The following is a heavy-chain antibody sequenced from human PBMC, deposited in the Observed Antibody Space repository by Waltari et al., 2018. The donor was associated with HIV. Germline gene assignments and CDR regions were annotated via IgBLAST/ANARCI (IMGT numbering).Heavy chain of an antibody. Sequence: QVQLVQSGTEVKKPGASVKVSCKASGYTFTGYYMPWVRPAPGQGLEWMGWINPNSGGTKYAQKFQGRVTVTRDTSISTAYMELSRLRSDDTAVYYCTRDAASSGYWYFDLWGRGTLVTVSS. J-gene: IGHJ2*01. D-gene: IGHD3-10*01. CDR3: TRDAASSGYWYFDL. CDR2: INPNSGGT. V-gene: IGHV1-2*02. CDR1: GYTFTGYY.